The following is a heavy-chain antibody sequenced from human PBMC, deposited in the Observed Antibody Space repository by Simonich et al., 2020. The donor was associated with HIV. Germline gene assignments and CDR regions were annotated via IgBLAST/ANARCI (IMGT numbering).Heavy chain of an antibody. CDR2: IGTAGDT. V-gene: IGHV3-13*01. J-gene: IGHJ3*02. D-gene: IGHD1-26*01. Sequence: EVQLVESGGGLVQPGGSLRLSCAASGFTFSSYNMHWVRQATGKGLEWVSAIGTAGDTYYPGSVKGRFTISRDNAKNPLYLQMNSLRAEDTAVYYCARVGAFKNAFDIWGQGTMVTVSS. CDR3: ARVGAFKNAFDI. CDR1: GFTFSSYN.